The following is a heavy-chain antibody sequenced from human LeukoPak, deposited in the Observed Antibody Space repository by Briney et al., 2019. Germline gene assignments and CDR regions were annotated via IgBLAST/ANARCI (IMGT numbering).Heavy chain of an antibody. CDR1: GFPFSSYS. J-gene: IGHJ4*02. CDR2: ISSSTTTTI. V-gene: IGHV3-48*04. CDR3: ARGSFLTGEYDY. D-gene: IGHD3-9*01. Sequence: GGSLRLSCAASGFPFSSYSMNWVRQAPGKGLEWVSYISSSTTTTIYYADSVKGRFIISRDNAKKSLYLQMNSLTAEDTAVYYCARGSFLTGEYDYWGQRTLVTVSS.